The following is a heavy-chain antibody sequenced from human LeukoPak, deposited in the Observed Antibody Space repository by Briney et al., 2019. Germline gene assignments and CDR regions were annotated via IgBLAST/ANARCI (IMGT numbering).Heavy chain of an antibody. J-gene: IGHJ4*02. D-gene: IGHD6-13*01. CDR3: AKDFPDSSSWYRDGTEFDD. V-gene: IGHV3-23*01. CDR2: ICRSGGST. CDR1: GFTFSSYA. Sequence: PGGSLRLSCAASGFTFSSYAMSWVRQAPGKGLEWVSAICRSGGSTYYADSVKGRFTISRDNSKNTLYLQMNSLRAEDTAVYYCAKDFPDSSSWYRDGTEFDDWGQGTLVTVSS.